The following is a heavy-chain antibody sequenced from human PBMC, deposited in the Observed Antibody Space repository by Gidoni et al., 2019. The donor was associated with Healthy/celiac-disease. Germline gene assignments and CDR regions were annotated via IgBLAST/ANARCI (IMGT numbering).Heavy chain of an antibody. J-gene: IGHJ4*02. CDR1: GGAISSYY. D-gene: IGHD3-22*01. CDR2: LYYRGRT. V-gene: IGHV4-59*01. Sequence: QVQLQESGPGLVKPSETRALTCTAAGGAISSYYWSWIRQPPGKGLEWIGYLYYRGRTNYNPSLKSRVTISVDTSKNQFSLKLSSVPAADTAVYYCARGIDYYDSSGAYWGQGTLVTVSS. CDR3: ARGIDYYDSSGAY.